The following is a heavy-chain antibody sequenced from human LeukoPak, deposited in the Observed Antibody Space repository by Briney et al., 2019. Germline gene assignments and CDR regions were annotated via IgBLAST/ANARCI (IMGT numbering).Heavy chain of an antibody. V-gene: IGHV3-9*01. CDR3: AKGSPLYYYGSGPNFDY. CDR1: GFLFDYYA. D-gene: IGHD3-10*01. Sequence: GRSLRLSCGASGFLFDYYAMQWVPRAPGKGLELVSGLRWNSGSIGYADSVKGRFTVSRDNTKNTLYLQMNSLRAEDTALYYCAKGSPLYYYGSGPNFDYWGQGTLVTVSS. CDR2: LRWNSGSI. J-gene: IGHJ4*02.